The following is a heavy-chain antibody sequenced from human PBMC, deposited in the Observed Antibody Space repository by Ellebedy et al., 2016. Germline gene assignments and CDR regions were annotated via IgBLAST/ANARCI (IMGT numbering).Heavy chain of an antibody. J-gene: IGHJ6*02. CDR2: IYYSGST. V-gene: IGHV4-39*01. Sequence: SETLSLTCTVSGGSISSSSYYWGWIRQPPGKGLEWIGSIYYSGSTYYNPSLKSRVTISVDTSKNQFSLKLSSVTAADTAVYYCARQGDTAMVTGSQVAYYYYGMDVWGQGTTVTVSS. CDR3: ARQGDTAMVTGSQVAYYYYGMDV. CDR1: GGSISSSSYY. D-gene: IGHD5-18*01.